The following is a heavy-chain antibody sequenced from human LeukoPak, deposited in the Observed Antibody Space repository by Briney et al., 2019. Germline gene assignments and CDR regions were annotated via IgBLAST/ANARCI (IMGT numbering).Heavy chain of an antibody. CDR3: ARSKEQLVPFDP. J-gene: IGHJ5*02. CDR2: IYASGSA. CDR1: GGSISIYY. V-gene: IGHV4-4*07. Sequence: SETLSLTCTVSGGSISIYYWSWVRQPAGKGLEWIGRIYASGSANYNPSLKSRVTMSVDTSKNQFTLNLRSVTAADTAVYYCARSKEQLVPFDPWGQGTLVTVSP. D-gene: IGHD6-6*01.